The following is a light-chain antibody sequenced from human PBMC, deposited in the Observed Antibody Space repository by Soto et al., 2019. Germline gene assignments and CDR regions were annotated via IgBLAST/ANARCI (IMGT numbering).Light chain of an antibody. CDR3: QHYNSYPYS. J-gene: IGKJ2*01. CDR1: QSVRTW. Sequence: DIQMTQSPSTVSASVGDGVTITCRASQSVRTWLAWYQQKPGKAPKLLIYDASTLESGVSSGFSGSGSGTEFTLTISSLQPDDFATYYCQHYNSYPYSFGQGTKLEIK. CDR2: DAS. V-gene: IGKV1-5*01.